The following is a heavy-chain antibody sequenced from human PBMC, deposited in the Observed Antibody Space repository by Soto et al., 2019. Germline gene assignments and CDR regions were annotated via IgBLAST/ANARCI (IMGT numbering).Heavy chain of an antibody. CDR3: ARSTAVAGLDY. V-gene: IGHV3-30-3*01. J-gene: IGHJ4*02. D-gene: IGHD6-19*01. CDR2: ISYDGNKK. Sequence: QVQLVESGGGVVQPGKSLRLSCAACGFALSSYSMHWLRQAPGKGLEWVGVISYDGNKKYYGDSVKGRFSISRDTSKNTVNLQMNSLRPEDTAVYYCARSTAVAGLDYWGQGTLVTVSS. CDR1: GFALSSYS.